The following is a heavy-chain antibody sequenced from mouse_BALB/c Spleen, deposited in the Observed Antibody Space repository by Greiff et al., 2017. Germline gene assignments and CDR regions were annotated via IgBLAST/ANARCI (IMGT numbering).Heavy chain of an antibody. J-gene: IGHJ4*01. V-gene: IGHV5-12-1*01. CDR2: ISSGGGST. Sequence: EVQVVESGGGLVKPGGSLKLSCAASGFAFSSYDMSWVRQTPEKRLEWVAYISSGGGSTYYPDTVKGRFTISRDNAKNTLYLQMSSLKSEDTAMYYCARQKGPYYDYDDAMDYWGQGTSVTVSS. CDR1: GFAFSSYD. CDR3: ARQKGPYYDYDDAMDY. D-gene: IGHD2-4*01.